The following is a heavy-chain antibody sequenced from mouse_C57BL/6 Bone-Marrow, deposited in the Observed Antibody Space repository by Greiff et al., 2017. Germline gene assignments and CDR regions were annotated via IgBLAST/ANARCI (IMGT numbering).Heavy chain of an antibody. CDR1: GFTFSDYY. D-gene: IGHD3-2*02. CDR3: ARHVQVPFAY. Sequence: EVKLVESGGGLVQPGGSLKLSCAASGFTFSDYYMYWVRQTPEKRLEWVAYISTAGGSTYYPDTVKGRFTISRANAKNTQYLQMSLLKSEDTAMYYGARHVQVPFAYWGQGTLVTVSA. V-gene: IGHV5-12*01. CDR2: ISTAGGST. J-gene: IGHJ3*01.